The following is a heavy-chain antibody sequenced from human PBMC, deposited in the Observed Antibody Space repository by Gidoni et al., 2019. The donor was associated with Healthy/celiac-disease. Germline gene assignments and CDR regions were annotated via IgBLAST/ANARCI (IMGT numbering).Heavy chain of an antibody. J-gene: IGHJ4*02. CDR2: ISYDGSNK. CDR1: GFTFSSYG. CDR3: ASPPPGRYSSGWYFDY. D-gene: IGHD6-19*01. Sequence: QVQLVESGGGVVQPGRSLRLSCAASGFTFSSYGMHWVRQAPGKGLEWVAVISYDGSNKYYADSMKGRFTISRDNSKNTLYLQMNSLRAEDTAVYYCASPPPGRYSSGWYFDYWGQGTLVTVSS. V-gene: IGHV3-30*03.